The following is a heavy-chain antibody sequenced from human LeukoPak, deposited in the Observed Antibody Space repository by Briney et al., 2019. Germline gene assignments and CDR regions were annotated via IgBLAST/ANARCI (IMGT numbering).Heavy chain of an antibody. CDR3: ARSRGGACLDY. V-gene: IGHV4-61*01. Sequence: SETLSLTCTVSGGSVSSGTYYWTWIRQPPGKGLEWIGYIHYSGSSNHNPSLKSRVTISVDTSNNQFSLRLTSVTAADTAVYYCARSRGGACLDYWGQGTLVTVSS. CDR1: GGSVSSGTYY. D-gene: IGHD2-21*02. J-gene: IGHJ4*02. CDR2: IHYSGSS.